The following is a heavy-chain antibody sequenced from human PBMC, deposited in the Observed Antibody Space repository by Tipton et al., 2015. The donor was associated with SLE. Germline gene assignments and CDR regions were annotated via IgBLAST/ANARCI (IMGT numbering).Heavy chain of an antibody. Sequence: TLSLTCTVSNGSISSSPYYWGWIRQSPGKGLGWVGSIYYSGSTYYNPSLKSRVTISVDTSRNHCSLNLTSVTAADTAVYYCVRGPYYYMDVWGKGTTVTVS. CDR1: NGSISSSPYY. V-gene: IGHV4-39*07. J-gene: IGHJ6*03. CDR2: IYYSGST. CDR3: VRGPYYYMDV.